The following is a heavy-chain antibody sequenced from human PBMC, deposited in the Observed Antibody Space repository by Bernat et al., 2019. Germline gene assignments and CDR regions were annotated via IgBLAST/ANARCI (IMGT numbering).Heavy chain of an antibody. D-gene: IGHD2-21*02. V-gene: IGHV3-23*01. Sequence: EVQLLESGGGLVQPGGSLRLSCAASGFTFTSYAMSWVRQAPGKGLEWVSAISVSGGSTYYADSVKGRFTMSRDNSKNTLYLKMNSMRAEDTAGDYCAKDDCAGDCHYWYFDLWGRGTLVTVSS. CDR2: ISVSGGST. CDR3: AKDDCAGDCHYWYFDL. CDR1: GFTFTSYA. J-gene: IGHJ2*01.